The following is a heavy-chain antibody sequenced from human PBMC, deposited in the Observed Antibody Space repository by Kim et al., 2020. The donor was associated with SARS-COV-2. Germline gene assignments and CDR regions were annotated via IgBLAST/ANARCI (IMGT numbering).Heavy chain of an antibody. CDR1: GFSFSDYY. J-gene: IGHJ6*01. V-gene: IGHV3-11*03. CDR2: IRSSSYT. Sequence: GGSLRLSCAASGFSFSDYYMTWIRQAPGKGLEWVSYIRSSSYTKYADSVKGRFTISRDNAKNSLYLQMNSLRAEDTAVYYCASTHNGYSSHYYYGIDVWG. D-gene: IGHD4-4*01. CDR3: ASTHNGYSSHYYYGIDV.